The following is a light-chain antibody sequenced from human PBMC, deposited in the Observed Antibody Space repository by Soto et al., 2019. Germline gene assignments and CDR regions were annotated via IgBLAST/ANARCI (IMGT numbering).Light chain of an antibody. J-gene: IGKJ2*01. CDR2: WAS. CDR3: QQYYSSPPT. CDR1: QSLLYSSNNRNY. V-gene: IGKV4-1*01. Sequence: DIVMTQSPDSLAVSLGERATINCKSSQSLLYSSNNRNYLAWYQQKPGQPPKLLIYWASTRESGVPDRFSGSGSGTDFTLTIRSLQAEDVAVYYCQQYYSSPPTFGQGTKLEIK.